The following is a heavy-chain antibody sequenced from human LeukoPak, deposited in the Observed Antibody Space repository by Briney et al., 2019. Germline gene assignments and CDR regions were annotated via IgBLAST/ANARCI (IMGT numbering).Heavy chain of an antibody. CDR3: ATSAAGRRFYYYYGMDV. CDR2: VFHTGDT. V-gene: IGHV4-59*08. Sequence: SETLSLTCAVSGDSINSFYWSWIRQPPGKGLEWIGYVFHTGDTNSNPSLKSRVTVSLDTSTSQVSLRLTSVTAADTAVYYCATSAAGRRFYYYYGMDVWGQGTTVTVSS. D-gene: IGHD6-13*01. CDR1: GDSINSFY. J-gene: IGHJ6*02.